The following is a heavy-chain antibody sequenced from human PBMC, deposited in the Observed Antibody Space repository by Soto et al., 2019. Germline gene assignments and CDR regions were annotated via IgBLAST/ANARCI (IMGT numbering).Heavy chain of an antibody. Sequence: ASVKGSCKASGFTFINSAIQWVRQARGQRLEWMGWIVVGSGHINYAQKFQERLSITRDMSTSTAYMELSSLTLEDTAVYYCAAVQGGGATFHFWGPGTLVTVSS. J-gene: IGHJ4*02. CDR1: GFTFINSA. CDR2: IVVGSGHI. V-gene: IGHV1-58*02. D-gene: IGHD1-26*01. CDR3: AAVQGGGATFHF.